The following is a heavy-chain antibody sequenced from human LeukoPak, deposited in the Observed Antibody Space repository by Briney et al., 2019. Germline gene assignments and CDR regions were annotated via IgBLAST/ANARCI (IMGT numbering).Heavy chain of an antibody. CDR1: GVSISSSSYY. CDR2: IYYSGST. J-gene: IGHJ6*03. CDR3: ARLWRGTRGYYYFMDV. D-gene: IGHD1-14*01. Sequence: SETLSLTCTVSGVSISSSSYYWGWIRQPPGKGLEWIGSIYYSGSTYYNPSLKSRVTISVDTSKTQFSLKLSSVTAADTAVYYCARLWRGTRGYYYFMDVWGKGTTVTISS. V-gene: IGHV4-39*07.